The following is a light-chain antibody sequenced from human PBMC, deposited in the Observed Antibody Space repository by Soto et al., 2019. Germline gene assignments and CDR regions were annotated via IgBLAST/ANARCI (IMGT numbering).Light chain of an antibody. V-gene: IGKV3-15*01. CDR1: QSVSSSY. J-gene: IGKJ5*01. Sequence: EIVLTQSPGTLSLSPEERATLSFRASQSVSSSYLAWYQQKPGQAPRLLIYDTSTRATGIPARFSGSGSGTEFTLTISSLQSEDFAVYYCQQYSNWPPITFGQGT. CDR3: QQYSNWPPIT. CDR2: DTS.